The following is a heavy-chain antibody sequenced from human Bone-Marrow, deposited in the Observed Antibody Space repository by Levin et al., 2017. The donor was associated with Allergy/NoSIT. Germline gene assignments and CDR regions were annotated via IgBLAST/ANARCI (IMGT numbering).Heavy chain of an antibody. D-gene: IGHD3-10*01. Sequence: RTGGSLRLSCAASGFTFSSYGMHWVRQAPGKGLEWVAVIWYDGSNKYYADSVKGRFTISRDNSKNTLYLQMNSLRAEDTAVYYCARNYGSGSYYFDYWGQGTLVTVSS. V-gene: IGHV3-33*01. CDR3: ARNYGSGSYYFDY. CDR2: IWYDGSNK. J-gene: IGHJ4*02. CDR1: GFTFSSYG.